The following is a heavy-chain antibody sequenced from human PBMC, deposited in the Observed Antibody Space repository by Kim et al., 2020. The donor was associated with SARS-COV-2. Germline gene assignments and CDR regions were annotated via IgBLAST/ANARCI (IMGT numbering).Heavy chain of an antibody. V-gene: IGHV3-23*01. Sequence: GGSLRLSCVASGFSFNNYAMAWVRQIPGKGLEWVSSIIIGGDTYYADSVKGRFTISRDNSRSTLYLQMNNLGVEDTALYYCAKVEGYGDYVGGFDYWGQGTPVTVSS. J-gene: IGHJ4*02. CDR2: IIIGGDT. CDR3: AKVEGYGDYVGGFDY. CDR1: GFSFNNYA. D-gene: IGHD4-17*01.